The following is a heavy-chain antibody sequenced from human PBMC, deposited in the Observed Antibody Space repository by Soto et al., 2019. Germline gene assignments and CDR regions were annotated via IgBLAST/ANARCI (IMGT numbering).Heavy chain of an antibody. Sequence: EVQLVESGGGLVQPGGSLRISCTVSGFSFSSYWMSWVRQAPGKGLEWVASIKQDESEKYYVDSVKGRFTISRDNVDDSLLLQMNSLSADDAAVYFCVRDVAVDYVNWGQGTLVTVSS. V-gene: IGHV3-7*01. CDR3: VRDVAVDYVN. J-gene: IGHJ4*02. CDR1: GFSFSSYW. CDR2: IKQDESEK. D-gene: IGHD3-16*01.